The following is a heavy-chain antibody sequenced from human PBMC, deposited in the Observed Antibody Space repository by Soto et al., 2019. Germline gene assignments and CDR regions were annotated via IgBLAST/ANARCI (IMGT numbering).Heavy chain of an antibody. V-gene: IGHV1-3*01. CDR1: GYTFTTYA. Sequence: ASVKVSCKASGYTFTTYAMHWVRQAPGQRLEWMGWINAGNGNTRYSQKFQGRVTITRDTSASTAYMELSSLRSEDTAVYYCARDTLVAPLSNWFDPWGQGTLVTVSS. D-gene: IGHD2-8*02. J-gene: IGHJ5*02. CDR2: INAGNGNT. CDR3: ARDTLVAPLSNWFDP.